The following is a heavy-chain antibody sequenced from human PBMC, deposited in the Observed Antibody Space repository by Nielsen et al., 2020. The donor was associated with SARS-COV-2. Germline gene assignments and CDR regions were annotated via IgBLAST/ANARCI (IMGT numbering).Heavy chain of an antibody. V-gene: IGHV3-30-3*01. Sequence: GGSLRLSCAASGFTFSTYAMHWVRQAPGEGLEWVAVISYDGSEKYFADSVKGRFTISRDNSKNTLYLHMNSLRAEDTAVYYCARGNGWGSYFDYWGQGTLVTVSS. CDR1: GFTFSTYA. D-gene: IGHD7-27*01. CDR2: ISYDGSEK. CDR3: ARGNGWGSYFDY. J-gene: IGHJ4*02.